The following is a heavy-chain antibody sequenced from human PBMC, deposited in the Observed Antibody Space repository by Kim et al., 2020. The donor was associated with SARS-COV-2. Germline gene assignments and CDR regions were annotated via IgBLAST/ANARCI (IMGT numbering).Heavy chain of an antibody. Sequence: GGSLRLSCAASGFTFSDYYMSWIRQAPGKGLEWVSYISSSSSYTNFADSVKGRFTISRDNAKNSLYLQMNSLRAEDTAVYYCASQVQYSSGWYDAFDIWGQGTMVTVSS. CDR1: GFTFSDYY. D-gene: IGHD6-19*01. V-gene: IGHV3-11*06. J-gene: IGHJ3*02. CDR2: ISSSSSYT. CDR3: ASQVQYSSGWYDAFDI.